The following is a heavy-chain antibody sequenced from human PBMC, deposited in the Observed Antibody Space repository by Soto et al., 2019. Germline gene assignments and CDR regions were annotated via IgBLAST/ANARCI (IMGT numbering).Heavy chain of an antibody. CDR3: ARDNDLKEEAYCGGDCYPGWFDP. CDR1: GFTFSSYG. V-gene: IGHV3-33*01. J-gene: IGHJ5*02. Sequence: GGSLRLSCAASGFTFSSYGMHWVRQAPGKGLEWVAVIWYDGSNKYYADSVKGRFTISRDNSKNTLYLQMNSLRAEDTAVYYCARDNDLKEEAYCGGDCYPGWFDPWGQGTLVTVS. D-gene: IGHD2-21*02. CDR2: IWYDGSNK.